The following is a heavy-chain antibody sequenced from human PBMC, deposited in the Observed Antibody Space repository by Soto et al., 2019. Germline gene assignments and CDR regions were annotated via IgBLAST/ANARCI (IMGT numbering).Heavy chain of an antibody. J-gene: IGHJ6*04. CDR3: ARDLSLDV. Sequence: SETLSLTCTVSGGSISSYYWSWIRQPPGKGLEWIGYIYYSGSTNYNTSLKSRVTISVDTSENQFSLKLTSVTAADTAVYYCARDLSLDVWGKGTTVTVSS. V-gene: IGHV4-59*01. CDR1: GGSISSYY. CDR2: IYYSGST.